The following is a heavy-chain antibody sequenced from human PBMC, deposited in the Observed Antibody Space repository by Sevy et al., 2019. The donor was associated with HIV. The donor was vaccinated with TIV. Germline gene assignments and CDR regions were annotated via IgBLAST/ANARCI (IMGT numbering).Heavy chain of an antibody. CDR1: GFTFSSYV. CDR2: ISGRGGRT. D-gene: IGHD1-7*01. V-gene: IGHV3-23*01. J-gene: IGHJ4*02. CDR3: ERENYYFDY. Sequence: GGSLRLSCAASGFTFSSYVMSWVRQAPGKGLEWVSGISGRGGRTYYADSVKGRFTISRDNSQNTLYLQMNSLRAEDTAVYYCERENYYFDYWGQGTLVTVSS.